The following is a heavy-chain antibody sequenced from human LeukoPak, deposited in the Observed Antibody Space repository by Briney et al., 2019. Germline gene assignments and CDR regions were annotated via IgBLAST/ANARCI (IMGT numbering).Heavy chain of an antibody. Sequence: ASVKVSCKASGYTFTSYYMHWVRQAPGQGLEWMGIINPSGGSTSYAQKFQGRVTITADKSTSTAYMELSSLRSEDTAVYYCARAVWGYLGSYFDYWGQGTLATVSS. V-gene: IGHV1-46*01. CDR3: ARAVWGYLGSYFDY. D-gene: IGHD1-26*01. J-gene: IGHJ4*02. CDR1: GYTFTSYY. CDR2: INPSGGST.